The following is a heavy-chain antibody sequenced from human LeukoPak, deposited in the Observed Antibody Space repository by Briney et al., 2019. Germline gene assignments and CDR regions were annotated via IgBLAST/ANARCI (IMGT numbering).Heavy chain of an antibody. CDR2: ISGYNYNT. Sequence: ASGKVSCWAAGYSFTSYGVSWVRQAPGQGLEWMGWISGYNYNTNYAQKFRGRVTMTTDTSTNTVDMELRSLRSDDTAAYYCARGKSVATAPRHPFDYWGQGTLVTVSS. V-gene: IGHV1-18*01. CDR1: GYSFTSYG. CDR3: ARGKSVATAPRHPFDY. J-gene: IGHJ4*02. D-gene: IGHD5-12*01.